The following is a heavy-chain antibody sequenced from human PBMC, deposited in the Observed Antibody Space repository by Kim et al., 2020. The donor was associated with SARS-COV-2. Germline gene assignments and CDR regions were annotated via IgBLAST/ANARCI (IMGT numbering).Heavy chain of an antibody. CDR3: TRDRPSNWFDP. CDR2: INIDGSSA. Sequence: GGSLRLSCAASGFTLRGYWMHWVRQAPGKGLVWVSRINIDGSSATYADSVKGRFTISRDNAKNTVYLQMNSLRAEDTAIYYCTRDRPSNWFDPWGQGTLVTVSS. J-gene: IGHJ5*02. V-gene: IGHV3-74*01. CDR1: GFTLRGYW.